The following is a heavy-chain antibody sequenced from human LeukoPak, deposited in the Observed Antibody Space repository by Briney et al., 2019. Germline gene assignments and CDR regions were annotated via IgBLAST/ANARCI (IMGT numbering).Heavy chain of an antibody. CDR1: GYCISSGYY. CDR2: IYHSGST. Sequence: SETLSLTCTVSGYCISSGYYWGWIRQPPGKGLEWIGSIYHSGSTYYNPSLKSRVTISVDTSKNQFSLKLSSVTAADTAVYYCARGATVRGCSGGSCYLYYFDYWGQGTLVTVSS. D-gene: IGHD2-15*01. CDR3: ARGATVRGCSGGSCYLYYFDY. J-gene: IGHJ4*02. V-gene: IGHV4-38-2*02.